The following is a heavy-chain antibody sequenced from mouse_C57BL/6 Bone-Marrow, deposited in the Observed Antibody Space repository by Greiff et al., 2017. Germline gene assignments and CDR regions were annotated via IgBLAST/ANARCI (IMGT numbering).Heavy chain of an antibody. Sequence: QVQLQQSGAELVMPGASVKLSCKASGYTFTSYWMHWVKQRPGQGLEWIGEIDPSDSYTTYNQKFKGKSTLTVDKSSSTAYMQLSSLTSEDSAVYYCARESVTTNAMDYWGQGTSVTVSS. CDR3: ARESVTTNAMDY. D-gene: IGHD2-12*01. CDR2: IDPSDSYT. CDR1: GYTFTSYW. V-gene: IGHV1-69*01. J-gene: IGHJ4*01.